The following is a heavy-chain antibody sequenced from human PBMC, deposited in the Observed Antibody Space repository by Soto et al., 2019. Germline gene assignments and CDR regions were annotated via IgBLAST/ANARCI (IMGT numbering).Heavy chain of an antibody. CDR3: ASPREGQWLVFDH. Sequence: HLGGSLRLSCVVSGFTFSDFGMHWVRQSPGEGLAWVASISKDGLDRYYSESVKGRFTISRDDSKNTVFLQMNSLKVEDTAAYFCASPREGQWLVFDHWGQRTLVTV. V-gene: IGHV3-30*19. CDR1: GFTFSDFG. D-gene: IGHD6-19*01. CDR2: ISKDGLDR. J-gene: IGHJ4*02.